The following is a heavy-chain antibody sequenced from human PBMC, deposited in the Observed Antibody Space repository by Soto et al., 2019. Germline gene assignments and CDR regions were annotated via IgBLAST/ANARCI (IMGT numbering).Heavy chain of an antibody. D-gene: IGHD4-17*01. CDR2: IYYSGST. V-gene: IGHV4-59*01. CDR3: ARDRTVTTGTLRTTYYYYGMDV. CDR1: GGSISRYY. Sequence: ASETLSLTCTVSGGSISRYYWSWIRQPPGKGLEWIGYIYYSGSTNYNPSLKSRVTISVDTSKNQFSLKLSSVTAADTAVYYCARDRTVTTGTLRTTYYYYGMDVWGQGTTVTVSS. J-gene: IGHJ6*02.